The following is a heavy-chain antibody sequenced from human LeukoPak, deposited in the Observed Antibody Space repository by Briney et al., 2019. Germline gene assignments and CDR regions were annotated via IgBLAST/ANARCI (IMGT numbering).Heavy chain of an antibody. CDR1: GFNLSSYG. J-gene: IGHJ4*02. CDR3: ARSGSPLV. Sequence: GGSLRLSCAASGFNLSSYGMHWVRQAPGKGLEWAAVTWYDGSNKYYADSAKGRFTISRDNSKNTLYLQMNSLRAEDTAVYYCARSGSPLVWGQGTLVTVSS. D-gene: IGHD3-22*01. CDR2: TWYDGSNK. V-gene: IGHV3-33*01.